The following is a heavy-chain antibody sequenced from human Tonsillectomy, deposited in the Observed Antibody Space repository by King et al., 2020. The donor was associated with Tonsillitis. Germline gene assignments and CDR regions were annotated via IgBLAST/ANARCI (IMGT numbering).Heavy chain of an antibody. J-gene: IGHJ4*02. CDR1: GESIRSGRHY. D-gene: IGHD3-16*01. V-gene: IGHV4-61*02. CDR2: MYTNGET. Sequence: VQLQESGPGLVKPSQTLSLTCSVSGESIRSGRHYWSWIRQPAGKGLEGIGRMYTNGETNYNPSLKSRVTIPLAPSKNQSSLYLPSVTATDTAVYYRAAGQQPMGLDCWGQGTLVTVSS. CDR3: AAGQQPMGLDC.